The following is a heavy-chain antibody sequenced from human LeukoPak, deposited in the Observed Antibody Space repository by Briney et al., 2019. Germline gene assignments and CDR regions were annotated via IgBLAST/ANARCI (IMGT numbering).Heavy chain of an antibody. D-gene: IGHD6-6*01. Sequence: GGSLRLSCAVSGFTFSGFWMSWSRQAPGKGLEWVASINSDGSEGYYADVVKGRFTISRDNAKNSLYLQVNSLRAEDTAVYYCARSSYSSSSSVWGQGTMVTVSS. V-gene: IGHV3-7*03. CDR3: ARSSYSSSSSV. CDR1: GFTFSGFW. J-gene: IGHJ3*01. CDR2: INSDGSEG.